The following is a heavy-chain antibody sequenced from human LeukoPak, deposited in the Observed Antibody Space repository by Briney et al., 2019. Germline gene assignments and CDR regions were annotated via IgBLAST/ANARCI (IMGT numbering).Heavy chain of an antibody. CDR3: AKSWGSGTYTFDY. D-gene: IGHD3-10*01. V-gene: IGHV3-23*01. CDR2: ITGAGDAT. CDR1: GFTFSAYA. Sequence: GSLRLSCATTGFTFSAYAMSWVRQAPEKGLEWVATITGAGDATYHAASVMGRFTVSRDNSKNTLSLQMSSLRGKDTAVYYCAKSWGSGTYTFDYWGQGILVTVSS. J-gene: IGHJ4*02.